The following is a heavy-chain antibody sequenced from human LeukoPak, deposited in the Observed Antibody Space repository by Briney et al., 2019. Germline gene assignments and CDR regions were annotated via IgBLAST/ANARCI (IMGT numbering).Heavy chain of an antibody. D-gene: IGHD2-15*01. CDR3: AKRRINWYFDL. CDR2: ITGGGVSA. V-gene: IGHV3-23*01. J-gene: IGHJ2*01. Sequence: PGGSLRLSCAASGFTFSSYGMSWVRQAPEKGLEWVSGITGGGVSAYYADSVKGRFTISRDNSKNTLYLQMNSLRAEDTAVYYCAKRRINWYFDLWGRGTLVTVSS. CDR1: GFTFSSYG.